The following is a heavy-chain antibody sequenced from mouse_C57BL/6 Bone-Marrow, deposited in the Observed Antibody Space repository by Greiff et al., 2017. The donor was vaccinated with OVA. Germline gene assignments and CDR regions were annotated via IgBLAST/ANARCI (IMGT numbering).Heavy chain of an antibody. D-gene: IGHD2-2*01. J-gene: IGHJ2*01. Sequence: EVQLQQSGPELVKPGASVKISCKASGYTFTDYYMNWVKQSHGKSLEWIGDINPNNGGTSYNQKFKGKATLTVDKSSSTAYMELRSLTSEDSAVYYCARGGYVSWGQGTTLTVSS. V-gene: IGHV1-26*01. CDR3: ARGGYVS. CDR1: GYTFTDYY. CDR2: INPNNGGT.